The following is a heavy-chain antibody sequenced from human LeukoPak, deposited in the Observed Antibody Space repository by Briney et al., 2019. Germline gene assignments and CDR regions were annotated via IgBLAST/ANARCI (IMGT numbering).Heavy chain of an antibody. CDR2: ISSSSSYI. D-gene: IGHD3-3*01. Sequence: GSLRLSCAASGFTFSSYSMNWVRQAPGKGLEWVSSISSSSSYIYYADSVKGRFTISRDNAKNSLYLQMNSLRAEDTAVYYCAGHYDFWSGYYQSAVLDYWGQGTLVTVSS. CDR3: AGHYDFWSGYYQSAVLDY. V-gene: IGHV3-21*01. J-gene: IGHJ4*02. CDR1: GFTFSSYS.